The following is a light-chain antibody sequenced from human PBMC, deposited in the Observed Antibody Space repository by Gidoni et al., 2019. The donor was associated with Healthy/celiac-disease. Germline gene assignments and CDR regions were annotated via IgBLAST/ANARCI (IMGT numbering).Light chain of an antibody. CDR1: KLGDKY. V-gene: IGLV3-1*01. CDR3: QAWDSSTHVV. J-gene: IGLJ2*01. CDR2: QDS. Sequence: SYEMTQPPSVSVSPGQTASITCSGDKLGDKYACWYQQQPGQSPLLVLYQDSKRPSGIPERFSGSNSGNTATLTISGTQAMDEADYYCQAWDSSTHVVFGGGTKLTVL.